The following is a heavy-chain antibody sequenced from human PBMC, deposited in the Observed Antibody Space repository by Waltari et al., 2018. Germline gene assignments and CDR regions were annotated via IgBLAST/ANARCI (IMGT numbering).Heavy chain of an antibody. CDR1: GYSISSGYY. CDR2: IYHSGST. Sequence: QVQLQESGPGLVKPSETLSLTCAVSGYSISSGYYWGWIRQPTGKGLEWIGSIYHSGSTYYNPSLKSRVTISVDTSKNQFSMKLSYVTAADTAVYYCARLRITDAFDIWGQGTMVTVSS. J-gene: IGHJ3*02. V-gene: IGHV4-38-2*01. CDR3: ARLRITDAFDI. D-gene: IGHD3-10*01.